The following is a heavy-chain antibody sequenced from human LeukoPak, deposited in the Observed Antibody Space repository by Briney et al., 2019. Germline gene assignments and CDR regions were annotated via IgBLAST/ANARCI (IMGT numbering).Heavy chain of an antibody. V-gene: IGHV3-7*01. CDR1: GFTFSRYW. Sequence: GGSLRLSCAASGFTFSRYWMTWVRQAPGKGLEWVANIKQDGSEKYYVDSVKGRFTVSRDNAKNSLYLQMNTLRAADTAVYYCARVSRGYSYGFVYYYYMDVWGKGTTVTVSS. D-gene: IGHD5-18*01. CDR2: IKQDGSEK. CDR3: ARVSRGYSYGFVYYYYMDV. J-gene: IGHJ6*03.